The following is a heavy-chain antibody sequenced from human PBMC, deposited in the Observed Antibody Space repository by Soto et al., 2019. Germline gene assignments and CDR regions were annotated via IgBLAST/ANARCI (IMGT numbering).Heavy chain of an antibody. CDR2: IWYDGSNK. D-gene: IGHD2-15*01. V-gene: IGHV3-33*01. CDR1: GFTFSSYG. Sequence: QVQLVESGGGVVQPGRSLRLSCAASGFTFSSYGMHWVRQAPGKGLEWVAVIWYDGSNKYYADSVKGRFTISRDNSKNALYLQMNGLRAEDTAVYYCARVSGLGGRYCSGGSCYPYYFDYWGQGTLVTVSS. CDR3: ARVSGLGGRYCSGGSCYPYYFDY. J-gene: IGHJ4*02.